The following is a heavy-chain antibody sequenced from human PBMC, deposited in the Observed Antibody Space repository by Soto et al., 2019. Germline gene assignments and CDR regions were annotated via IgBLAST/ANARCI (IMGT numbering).Heavy chain of an antibody. D-gene: IGHD3-16*01. CDR3: ERAGGRHYYYYGMDV. CDR1: GFTFSSYA. J-gene: IGHJ6*02. V-gene: IGHV3-30-3*01. CDR2: ISYDGSNK. Sequence: PGGSLRLSCAASGFTFSSYAMHWVRQAPGKGLEWVAVISYDGSNKYYADSVKGRFTISRDNSKNTLYLQMNSLRAEDTAVYYCERAGGRHYYYYGMDVWGQGTKVTVYS.